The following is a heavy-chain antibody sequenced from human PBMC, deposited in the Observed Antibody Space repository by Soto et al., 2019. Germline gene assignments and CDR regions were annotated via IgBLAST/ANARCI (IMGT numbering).Heavy chain of an antibody. CDR3: AKDGESGSYYSLIDY. CDR1: GFTFSSYA. CDR2: ISGSGGST. Sequence: EVQLLESGGGLVQPGGSLRLSCAASGFTFSSYAMSWVRQAPGKGLEWASAISGSGGSTYYADSVKGRFTISRDNSKNTLYLQMNSLRAEDTAVYYCAKDGESGSYYSLIDYWGQGTLVTVSS. D-gene: IGHD1-26*01. J-gene: IGHJ4*02. V-gene: IGHV3-23*01.